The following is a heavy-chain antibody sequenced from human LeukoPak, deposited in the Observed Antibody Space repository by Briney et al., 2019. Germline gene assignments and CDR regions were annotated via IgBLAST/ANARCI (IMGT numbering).Heavy chain of an antibody. Sequence: SETLSLTCTVSGGSISSYYWSWIRQPPAQGLEWIGYIYYSGSTNYNPSLKSRVTISVDTSKNQLSLKLSSVTAADTAVYYCARGGYYYGSGSYPEYWGQGTLVTVSS. J-gene: IGHJ4*02. CDR1: GGSISSYY. D-gene: IGHD3-10*01. CDR3: ARGGYYYGSGSYPEY. CDR2: IYYSGST. V-gene: IGHV4-59*01.